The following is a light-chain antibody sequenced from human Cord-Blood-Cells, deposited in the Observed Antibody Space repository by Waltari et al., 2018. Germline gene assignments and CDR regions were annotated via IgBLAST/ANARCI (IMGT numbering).Light chain of an antibody. Sequence: SYELTQPPSVSVSLGQMARITCSGEALPKKYAYWYQEKPGQFPVLVIYKDSERPSGIPERFSGSISGTRVTLTISGVQAEDEADYYCLSADSSGTYPVFGGGTKLTVL. CDR3: LSADSSGTYPV. CDR2: KDS. J-gene: IGLJ3*02. V-gene: IGLV3-16*01. CDR1: ALPKKY.